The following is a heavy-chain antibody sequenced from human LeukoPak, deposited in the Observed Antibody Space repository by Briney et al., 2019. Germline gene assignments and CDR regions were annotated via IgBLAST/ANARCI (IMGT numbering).Heavy chain of an antibody. J-gene: IGHJ6*02. CDR1: GFTLRSYW. V-gene: IGHV3-74*01. CDR2: INIDGSSG. CDR3: ARDLGRYYYGMDV. Sequence: GGSLRLSCAASGFTLRSYWMHWVRQAPGKGLVWVSRINIDGSSGSYADSVEGRFTISRDNSKNTLYLQMNSLRAEDTAVYYCARDLGRYYYGMDVWGQGTTVTVSS.